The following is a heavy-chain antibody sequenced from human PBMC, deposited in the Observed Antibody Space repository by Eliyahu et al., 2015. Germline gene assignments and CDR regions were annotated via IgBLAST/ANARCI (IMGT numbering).Heavy chain of an antibody. J-gene: IGHJ5*02. Sequence: QIQLVESGGGVVQPGRSLRLSRAASGFDFXXXXXHWVRQAPGKGLEWVAVIWYDGSNEHXADSMKGRFTISRDNSKNTLYLQMDSLGVEDTAIYYCAKEGEYCSSSSCYRKWLDPWGQGTLVTVSS. D-gene: IGHD2-2*02. CDR3: AKEGEYCSSSSCYRKWLDP. CDR1: GFDFXXXX. CDR2: IWYDGSNE. V-gene: IGHV3-33*03.